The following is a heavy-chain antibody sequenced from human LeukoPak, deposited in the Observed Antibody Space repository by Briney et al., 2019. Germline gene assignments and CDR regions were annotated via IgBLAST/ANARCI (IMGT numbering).Heavy chain of an antibody. CDR3: ARDARIAVAGATLDY. CDR1: GFTFSSYS. D-gene: IGHD6-19*01. CDR2: ISSSSSYI. Sequence: GGSLRLSCAASGFTFSSYSMNWVRQAPGKGLEWVSSISSSSSYIYYADSVKGRFTISRDNAKNSLYLQMNSLGAEGTAVYYCARDARIAVAGATLDYWGQGTLVTVSS. J-gene: IGHJ4*02. V-gene: IGHV3-21*01.